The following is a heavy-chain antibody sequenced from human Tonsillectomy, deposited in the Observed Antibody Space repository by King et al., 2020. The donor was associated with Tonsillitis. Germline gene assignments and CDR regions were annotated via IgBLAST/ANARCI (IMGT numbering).Heavy chain of an antibody. CDR1: GGPISGYY. Sequence: VQLQESGPGLVKPSETLSLTCSVSGGPISGYYWSWIRQPPGKGLEWIGYIYYGGKTDYNPPLKSRLTISIDTSNNQFPLNFTSVTAADTAVYYCSGHEIGEWYVGTWNYYYYPMDVWGQGTTVTVSS. V-gene: IGHV4-59*08. J-gene: IGHJ6*02. CDR2: IYYGGKT. D-gene: IGHD3-3*01. CDR3: SGHEIGEWYVGTWNYYYYPMDV.